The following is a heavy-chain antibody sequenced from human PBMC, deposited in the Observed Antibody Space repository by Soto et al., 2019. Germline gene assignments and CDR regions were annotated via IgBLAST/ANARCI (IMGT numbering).Heavy chain of an antibody. V-gene: IGHV3-48*03. CDR2: ISTSVSII. Sequence: GGSLRLSCAASGFTFSSYEMNWVRQAPGKGLEWVSYISTSVSIIHYADSVKGRFTISRDNAKNSLYLQMNSLRAEDTAVYYCARVSVEADGMDVWGQGTRVTVSS. J-gene: IGHJ6*02. D-gene: IGHD1-1*01. CDR1: GFTFSSYE. CDR3: ARVSVEADGMDV.